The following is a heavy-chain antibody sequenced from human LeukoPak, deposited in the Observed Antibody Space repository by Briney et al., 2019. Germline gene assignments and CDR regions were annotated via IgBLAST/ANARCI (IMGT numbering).Heavy chain of an antibody. CDR3: ARGNYYGSGALDS. Sequence: SETLSLTCTVSGGSINSYYWSWIRQPPGKGLEWIGYIYYSGSTNYNPSLKSRVTISVDTSKNQFSLKLCSVTAADTAVYYCARGNYYGSGALDSWGQGTLVTVSS. V-gene: IGHV4-59*01. CDR2: IYYSGST. D-gene: IGHD3-10*01. J-gene: IGHJ4*02. CDR1: GGSINSYY.